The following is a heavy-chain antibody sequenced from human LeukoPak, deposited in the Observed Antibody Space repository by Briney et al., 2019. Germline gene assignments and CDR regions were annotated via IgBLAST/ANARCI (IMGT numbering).Heavy chain of an antibody. CDR2: INPNSGGT. CDR1: GYTFTGYY. V-gene: IGHV1-2*02. J-gene: IGHJ4*02. Sequence: ASVKVCCKASGYTFTGYYMHWVRQAPGQGLEWMGWINPNSGGTNYAQKFQGRVTMTRDTSISTAYMELSRLRSDDTAVHYCAREYCSSTSCSKAKNYWGQGTLVTVSS. D-gene: IGHD2-2*01. CDR3: AREYCSSTSCSKAKNY.